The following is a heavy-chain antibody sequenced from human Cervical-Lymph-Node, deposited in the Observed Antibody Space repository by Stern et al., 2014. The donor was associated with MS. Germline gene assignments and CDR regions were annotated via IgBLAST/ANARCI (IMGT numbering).Heavy chain of an antibody. CDR1: GFSFSSYT. J-gene: IGHJ4*02. Sequence: EVQLVESGGGLVQPGGSLRLSCVASGFSFSSYTINWVRQAPGRGLEWVSYISSSSSIISYADSVKGRFTISRDNAKNLLFLQMNSLRDEDTAVYFCATVWMWGQGSLVTVSS. CDR2: ISSSSSII. D-gene: IGHD1-1*01. V-gene: IGHV3-48*02. CDR3: ATVWM.